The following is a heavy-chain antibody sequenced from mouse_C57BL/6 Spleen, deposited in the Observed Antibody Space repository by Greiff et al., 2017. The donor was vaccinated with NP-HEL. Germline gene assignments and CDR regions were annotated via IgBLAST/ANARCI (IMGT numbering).Heavy chain of an antibody. J-gene: IGHJ4*01. CDR2: IWSDGST. Sequence: VKLMESGPGLVAPSQSLSITCTVSGFSLTSYGVHWVRQPPGKGLEWLVVIWSDGSTTYNSALKSRLSISKDNSKSQVFLKMNSLQTDDTARYYCDRQGGDGYDGGWYDMDYGGQGTSGTVSS. CDR3: DRQGGDGYDGGWYDMDY. D-gene: IGHD2-2*01. CDR1: GFSLTSYG. V-gene: IGHV2-6-1*01.